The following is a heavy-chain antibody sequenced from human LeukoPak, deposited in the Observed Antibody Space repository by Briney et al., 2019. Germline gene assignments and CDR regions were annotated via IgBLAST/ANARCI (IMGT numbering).Heavy chain of an antibody. Sequence: QSGGSLRLSCAASGVTLSSYAMSWVRQAPGKGLEWVSIVSGGGGSTYYADSVKGRFTISRDNSKNTLYLQMNSLRAEDTAVYYCARGGMITFGGVIAPSDAFDIWGQGTMATVSS. CDR1: GVTLSSYA. CDR2: VSGGGGST. CDR3: ARGGMITFGGVIAPSDAFDI. V-gene: IGHV3-23*01. D-gene: IGHD3-16*02. J-gene: IGHJ3*02.